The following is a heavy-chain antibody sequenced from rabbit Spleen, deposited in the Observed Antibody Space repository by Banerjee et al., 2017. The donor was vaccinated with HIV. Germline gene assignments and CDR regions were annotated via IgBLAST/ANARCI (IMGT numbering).Heavy chain of an antibody. CDR3: ARDLASVVGWNFNL. Sequence: QEQLEESGGGLVKPGASLTLTCTASGVSFSNKDVMCWVRQAPGKGLEWIACINAYTGKPVYATWAKGRFTISRTSSTTVTLQMTSLTAADTATYFCARDLASVVGWNFNLWGPGTLVTVS. V-gene: IGHV1S45*01. CDR2: INAYTGKP. J-gene: IGHJ4*01. D-gene: IGHD3-1*01. CDR1: GVSFSNKDV.